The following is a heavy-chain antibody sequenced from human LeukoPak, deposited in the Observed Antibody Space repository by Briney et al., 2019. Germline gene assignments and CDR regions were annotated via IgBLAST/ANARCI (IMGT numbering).Heavy chain of an antibody. CDR3: AREGCSSTSCSQTSFDS. CDR2: IYYTGST. Sequence: SETLSLTCTVSGGSISSFHWLWIRQPPGKGLEWIVNIYYTGSTNYNTSLKSRVTISVDRYNNQFSLKLTSLTAADTAVYYCAREGCSSTSCSQTSFDSWGQGTLVSVSS. CDR1: GGSISSFH. V-gene: IGHV4-59*01. J-gene: IGHJ4*02. D-gene: IGHD2-2*01.